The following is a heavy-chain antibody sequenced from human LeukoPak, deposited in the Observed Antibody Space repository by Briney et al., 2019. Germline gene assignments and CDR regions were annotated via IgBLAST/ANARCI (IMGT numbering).Heavy chain of an antibody. CDR3: ARDTGTTVTTGRGAFDI. V-gene: IGHV3-53*01. CDR2: IYSGGST. CDR1: EFTVSSNY. J-gene: IGHJ3*02. D-gene: IGHD4-17*01. Sequence: GGSLRLSCAASEFTVSSNYMSWVRQAPGKGLEWVSVIYSGGSTYYADSVKGRFTISRDNSKNTLYLQMNSLRAEDTAVYYCARDTGTTVTTGRGAFDIWGQGTMVTVSS.